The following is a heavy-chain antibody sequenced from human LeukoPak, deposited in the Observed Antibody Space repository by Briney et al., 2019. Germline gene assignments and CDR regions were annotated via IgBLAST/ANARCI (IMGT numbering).Heavy chain of an antibody. Sequence: GGSLRLSCAASGFTFSSYSMTWVRQAPGKGLEWVSSISSSSSYIYYADSVKGRFTISRDNAKNSLYLQMNSLRAEDTAVYYCARDFEYYDYVWGSYRIYYFDYWGQGTLVTVSS. V-gene: IGHV3-21*01. D-gene: IGHD3-16*02. J-gene: IGHJ4*02. CDR3: ARDFEYYDYVWGSYRIYYFDY. CDR2: ISSSSSYI. CDR1: GFTFSSYS.